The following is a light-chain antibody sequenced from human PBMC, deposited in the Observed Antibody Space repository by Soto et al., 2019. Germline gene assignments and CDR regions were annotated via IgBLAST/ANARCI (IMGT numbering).Light chain of an antibody. CDR1: QGISSY. Sequence: ANRMTQSPSSLSASTGDRVTITCRASQGISSYLAWYQQKPGKAPKLLIYAASTLQSGVPSRFSGSGSGTDFTLTISCLQSEDFATYYCQQYYSYPQYTSGQGTKPEIK. J-gene: IGKJ2*01. CDR3: QQYYSYPQYT. V-gene: IGKV1-8*01. CDR2: AAS.